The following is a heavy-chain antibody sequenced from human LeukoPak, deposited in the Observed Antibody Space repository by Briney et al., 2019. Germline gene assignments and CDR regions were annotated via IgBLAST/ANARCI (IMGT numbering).Heavy chain of an antibody. CDR3: AKDTTDDYYYGMDV. J-gene: IGHJ6*02. CDR1: GFTFDDYA. V-gene: IGHV3-9*01. CDR2: ISWNGGSI. Sequence: GRSLRLSCAASGFTFDDYAMHWVRQAPGKGLEWVSGISWNGGSIGYADSVKGRFTISRDNAKNSLYLQMNSLRAEDTALYYCAKDTTDDYYYGMDVWGQGTTVTVSS.